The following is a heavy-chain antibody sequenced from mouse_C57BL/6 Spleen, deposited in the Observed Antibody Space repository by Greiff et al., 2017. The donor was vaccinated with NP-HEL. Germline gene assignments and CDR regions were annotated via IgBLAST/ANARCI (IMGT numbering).Heavy chain of an antibody. CDR2: IDPENGDT. D-gene: IGHD1-1*01. Sequence: EVHLVESGAELVRPGASVKLSCTASGFNIKDDYMHWVKQRPEQGLEWIGWIDPENGDTEYASKFQGKATITADTSSTTAYLQLSSLTSEDTAVYYCTTGYYGSSYPFAYWGQGTLVTVSA. V-gene: IGHV14-4*01. J-gene: IGHJ3*01. CDR1: GFNIKDDY. CDR3: TTGYYGSSYPFAY.